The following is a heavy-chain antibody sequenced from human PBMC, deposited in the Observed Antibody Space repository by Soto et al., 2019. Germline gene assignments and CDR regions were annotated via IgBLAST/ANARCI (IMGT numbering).Heavy chain of an antibody. CDR3: ARRWGRTFDY. J-gene: IGHJ4*02. CDR2: IYYDGST. Sequence: PSETLSLTCTVSGDSITSSSQYWGWIRQSPGKGLESIANIYYDGSTYYNPSLKSRVAISLDTSKNQFSLSLSPVTAADTAVYYCARRWGRTFDYWGQGTLVTVSS. CDR1: GDSITSSSQY. V-gene: IGHV4-39*01. D-gene: IGHD7-27*01.